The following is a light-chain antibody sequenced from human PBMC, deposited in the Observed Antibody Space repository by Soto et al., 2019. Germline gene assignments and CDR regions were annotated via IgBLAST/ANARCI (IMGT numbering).Light chain of an antibody. CDR1: QSVSSY. V-gene: IGKV3-11*01. J-gene: IGKJ5*01. CDR3: QQRSNCLT. CDR2: DAS. Sequence: EIVLTQSPATLSLSPGERATLSCRASQSVSSYLAWYQQKPGQAPRLLIYDASNRATGIPARFSGSASGTDFTLTISSLEPEDFAVYYCQQRSNCLTFGQGTRLEIK.